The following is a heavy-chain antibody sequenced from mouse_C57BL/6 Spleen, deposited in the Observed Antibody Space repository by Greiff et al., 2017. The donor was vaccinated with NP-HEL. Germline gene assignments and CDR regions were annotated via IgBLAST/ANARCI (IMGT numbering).Heavy chain of an antibody. Sequence: VQLQQSGPELVKPGASVKLSCKASGYTFTSYDINWVKQRPGQGLEWIGWIYPRDGSTKYNEKFKGKATLNVDTSSSTAYMELHSLTPEDSAVYFCARAYYDYGAPFDYWGQGTTLTVSS. D-gene: IGHD2-4*01. J-gene: IGHJ2*01. CDR2: IYPRDGST. CDR1: GYTFTSYD. CDR3: ARAYYDYGAPFDY. V-gene: IGHV1-85*01.